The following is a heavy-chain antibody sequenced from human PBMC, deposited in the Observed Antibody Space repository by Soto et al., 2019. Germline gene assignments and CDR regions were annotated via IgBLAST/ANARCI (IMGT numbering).Heavy chain of an antibody. CDR3: AKTGCNGGICFSWFDP. D-gene: IGHD2-15*01. CDR1: GFIPSDFA. J-gene: IGHJ5*02. V-gene: IGHV3-30*04. Sequence: QVQLVESGGGVVQPGGSLRLSCAASGFIPSDFAMHWVRQAPGRGLEWVAVILKDGKSKYYADSVRGRFTISSDTSKDTIFLQLTSLRLDDSAVYYCAKTGCNGGICFSWFDPWGQGTPVTVSS. CDR2: ILKDGKSK.